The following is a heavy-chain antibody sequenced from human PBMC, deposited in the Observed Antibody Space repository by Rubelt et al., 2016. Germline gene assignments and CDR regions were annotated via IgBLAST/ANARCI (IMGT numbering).Heavy chain of an antibody. CDR3: ARVISGVEYSSSWHFDY. CDR1: GYTFTSYG. J-gene: IGHJ4*02. D-gene: IGHD6-13*01. Sequence: QVQLVQSGAEVKKPGASVKVSCKASGYTFTSYGISWVRQAPGQGLEWMGWISAYNGNTNYAQKFNGRVTMTTDTSTSTAYMELRSLRSDDTAVYYCARVISGVEYSSSWHFDYWGQGTLVTVSS. CDR2: ISAYNGNT. V-gene: IGHV1-18*01.